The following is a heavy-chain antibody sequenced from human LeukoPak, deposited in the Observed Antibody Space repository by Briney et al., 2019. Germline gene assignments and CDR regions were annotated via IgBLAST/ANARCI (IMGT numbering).Heavy chain of an antibody. Sequence: RSETLSLTCTVSGGSISSYYWNWVRQPPGKGLEWIGYIYYSGSTNYNPSLKSRVTISVDTSKNQFSLKLSSVAAADTAVYYCASLIAATDAFDIWGQGTMVTVSS. CDR1: GGSISSYY. J-gene: IGHJ3*02. CDR2: IYYSGST. D-gene: IGHD6-13*01. CDR3: ASLIAATDAFDI. V-gene: IGHV4-59*01.